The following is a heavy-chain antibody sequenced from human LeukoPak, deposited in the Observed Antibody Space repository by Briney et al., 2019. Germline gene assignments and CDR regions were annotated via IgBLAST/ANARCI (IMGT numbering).Heavy chain of an antibody. CDR3: ASPTRRGGYYYDYHAFHI. J-gene: IGHJ3*02. CDR2: IYYSGST. D-gene: IGHD3-22*01. CDR1: GGSISSGSYY. Sequence: PSETLSLTCSVSGGSISSGSYYWSWIRQAPGKGLEWIGYIYYSGSTNYNPSLKSRVTISVDTSKNQFSLKLSSVTAADTAVYYCASPTRRGGYYYDYHAFHIWGQGTMVTVSS. V-gene: IGHV4-61*01.